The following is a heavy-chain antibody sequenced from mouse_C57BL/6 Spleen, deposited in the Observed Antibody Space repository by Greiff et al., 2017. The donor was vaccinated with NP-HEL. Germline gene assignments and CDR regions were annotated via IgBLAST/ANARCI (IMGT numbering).Heavy chain of an antibody. J-gene: IGHJ4*01. Sequence: EVMLVESGGGLVQPGGSLKLSCAASGFTFSDYGMAWVRQAPKKGPEWVAFISNLAYSIYYAAPVTGRFTISRENAKNTLYLEMSSLRSEDTAMYYCARLHGSSYYAMDYWGQGTSVTVSS. CDR1: GFTFSDYG. V-gene: IGHV5-15*04. CDR3: ARLHGSSYYAMDY. D-gene: IGHD1-1*01. CDR2: ISNLAYSI.